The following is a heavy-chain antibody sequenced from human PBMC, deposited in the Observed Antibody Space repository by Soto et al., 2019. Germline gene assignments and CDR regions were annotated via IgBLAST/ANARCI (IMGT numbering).Heavy chain of an antibody. CDR1: GFTFSDAW. CDR2: IKKKTDGGTT. Sequence: EVQLVESGGGLVKPGGSLRLSCAASGFTFSDAWMSWVRQAPGKGLEWVGLIKKKTDGGTTDYAAPVKGRFTISRDDSKNTAYMQMSSLKTEDTAVYYCRTEWLDWGQGTLVTVSS. CDR3: RTEWLD. J-gene: IGHJ4*02. V-gene: IGHV3-15*01. D-gene: IGHD6-19*01.